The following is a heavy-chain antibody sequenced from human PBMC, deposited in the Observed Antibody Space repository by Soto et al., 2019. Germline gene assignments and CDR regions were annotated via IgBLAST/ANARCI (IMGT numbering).Heavy chain of an antibody. CDR1: GYTFTGHY. CDR2: IGPESGAT. V-gene: IGHV1-2*02. D-gene: IGHD1-26*01. CDR3: GRGRSGQIVVFY. Sequence: ASVKVSCKTSGYTFTGHYIHWVRQAPQQGPEWVGEIGPESGATRYAQKFRGRVSMTMDTSITTVYMELKNLSPDDTAVYYCGRGRSGQIVVFYWDQGTPVTVSS. J-gene: IGHJ4*02.